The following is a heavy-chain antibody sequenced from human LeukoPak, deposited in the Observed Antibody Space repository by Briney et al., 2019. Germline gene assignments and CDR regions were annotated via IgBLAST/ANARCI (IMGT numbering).Heavy chain of an antibody. D-gene: IGHD2-2*01. CDR3: AKPGVPAAIYYYMDV. J-gene: IGHJ6*03. V-gene: IGHV3-30*02. Sequence: PGGSLRLSCAASGFTFSSYGMHWVRQAPGKGLEWVAFIRYDGSNKYYADSVKGRFTISRDNSKNTLYLQMNSLRVEDTAVYYCAKPGVPAAIYYYMDVWGKGTTVTISS. CDR1: GFTFSSYG. CDR2: IRYDGSNK.